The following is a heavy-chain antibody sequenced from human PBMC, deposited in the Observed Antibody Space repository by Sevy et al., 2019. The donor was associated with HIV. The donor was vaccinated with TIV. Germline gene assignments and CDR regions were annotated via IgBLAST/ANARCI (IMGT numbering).Heavy chain of an antibody. CDR1: GYTFTGYY. V-gene: IGHV1-2*02. J-gene: IGHJ4*02. Sequence: ASVKVSCKASGYTFTGYYIHWVRQAPGLGLEWMGWISPNSGGTNYAQKFQGRVTMTRDTSISTAYMELSRLKSNDTAVYYGTRGPSGFSGSDLAYWGQGTLVTVSS. D-gene: IGHD3-22*01. CDR2: ISPNSGGT. CDR3: TRGPSGFSGSDLAY.